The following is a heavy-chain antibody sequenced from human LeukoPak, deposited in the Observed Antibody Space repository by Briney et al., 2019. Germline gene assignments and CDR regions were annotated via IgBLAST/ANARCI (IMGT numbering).Heavy chain of an antibody. CDR3: ATGHSTGYHYWFDP. J-gene: IGHJ5*02. CDR1: GSALSDLA. D-gene: IGHD2-2*03. Sequence: ASVKVSCKVSGSALSDLAMQWVRQVPGKGLEWMGGLDRESGETLYSDKFQGRVTMAQDTSTDTAYMDLTSLTSEDTAVYYCATGHSTGYHYWFDPWGQGTLVTASS. V-gene: IGHV1-24*01. CDR2: LDRESGET.